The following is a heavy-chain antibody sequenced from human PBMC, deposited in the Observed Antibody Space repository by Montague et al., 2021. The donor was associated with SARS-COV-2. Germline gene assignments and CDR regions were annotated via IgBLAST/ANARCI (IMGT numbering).Heavy chain of an antibody. J-gene: IGHJ4*02. CDR3: AKLAAYYYDSSVQDY. V-gene: IGHV3-9*01. Sequence: SLRLSFAASGFTFDDYAMHWVRQAPGKGLEWVSGISWNIGSIGYADSVKGRFTISRDNAKNSLYLQMNSLRAEDTALYYCAKLAAYYYDSSVQDYWGQGTLVTVSS. CDR1: GFTFDDYA. D-gene: IGHD3-22*01. CDR2: ISWNIGSI.